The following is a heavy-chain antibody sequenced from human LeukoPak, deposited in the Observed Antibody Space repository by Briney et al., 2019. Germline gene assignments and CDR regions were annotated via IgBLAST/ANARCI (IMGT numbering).Heavy chain of an antibody. CDR1: GFAFSNYG. CDR2: IRFDGSNK. V-gene: IGHV3-30*02. D-gene: IGHD4-23*01. Sequence: SGGSLRLSCAASGFAFSNYGMHWVRQAPGKGLEWVALIRFDGSNKYYADSVKGRFTISRDNSNNTLYLQMNSLRVEDTALYYCARQTTVATDCWGQGTLVTVSS. CDR3: ARQTTVATDC. J-gene: IGHJ4*02.